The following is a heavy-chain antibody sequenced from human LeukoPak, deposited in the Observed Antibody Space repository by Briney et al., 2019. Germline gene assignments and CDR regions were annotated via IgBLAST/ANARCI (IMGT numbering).Heavy chain of an antibody. CDR1: GFTFSSYS. D-gene: IGHD2-2*01. J-gene: IGHJ4*02. V-gene: IGHV3-23*01. Sequence: GGSLRLSCAASGFTFSSYSMSWVRQAPGKGLEWVSAISGGGGSTYYADSVKGRFTISRDNSENTLYLQMNSLRAEDTAVYYCAKFGFCSSTSCPAPYWGQGTLVTVSS. CDR2: ISGGGGST. CDR3: AKFGFCSSTSCPAPY.